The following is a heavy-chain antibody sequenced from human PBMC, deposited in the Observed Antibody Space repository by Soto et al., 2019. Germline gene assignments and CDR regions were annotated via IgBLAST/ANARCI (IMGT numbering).Heavy chain of an antibody. Sequence: GGSLRLSCGASGFTFSGYAMIWVRQAPGKGLEWVSAISGSGGSTYYADSVKGRFTISRDSSKNTLYLQMNSLRAEDTAVYYCAKDSVAGHFGYYGMDVWGQGTTVTVSS. J-gene: IGHJ6*02. V-gene: IGHV3-23*01. CDR1: GFTFSGYA. CDR3: AKDSVAGHFGYYGMDV. CDR2: ISGSGGST. D-gene: IGHD6-19*01.